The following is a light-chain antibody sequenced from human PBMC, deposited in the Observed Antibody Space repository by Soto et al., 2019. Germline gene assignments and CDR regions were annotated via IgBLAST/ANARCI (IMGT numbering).Light chain of an antibody. CDR3: QQYNIYPLT. J-gene: IGKJ4*01. Sequence: DIQMTQSPSTLSASVGDRVTITCRAIQSISSWLAWYQQKPGKAPNLLIYKASSLESRVPSRLSGSGSGTEFTLTISSLQPDDFATYYCQQYNIYPLTFGGGTKVEIK. CDR2: KAS. V-gene: IGKV1-5*03. CDR1: QSISSW.